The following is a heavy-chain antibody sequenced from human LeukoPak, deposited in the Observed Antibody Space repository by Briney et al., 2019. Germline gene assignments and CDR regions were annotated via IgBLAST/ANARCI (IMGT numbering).Heavy chain of an antibody. CDR2: ISYDGSNK. V-gene: IGHV3-30*18. CDR3: AKDWENCSSTSCYEQYYYYGMDV. Sequence: GGSLRLSCAASGFTFSSYGMHWVRQAPGKGLEWVAVISYDGSNKYYADSVKGRFTISRDNSKNTLYLQMNSLRAEDTAVYYCAKDWENCSSTSCYEQYYYYGMDVWGQGTTVTVSS. D-gene: IGHD2-2*01. J-gene: IGHJ6*02. CDR1: GFTFSSYG.